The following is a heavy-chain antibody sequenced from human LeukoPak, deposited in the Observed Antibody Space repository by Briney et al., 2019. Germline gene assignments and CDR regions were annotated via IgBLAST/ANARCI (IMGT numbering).Heavy chain of an antibody. D-gene: IGHD3-10*01. CDR1: GFTFSTYA. CDR3: ARASLHYFGSGSYSLDVFDV. V-gene: IGHV3-30-3*01. Sequence: GGSLRLSCAASGFTFSTYAMHWIRQAPGKGLEWVAAITSDGSKKYYADSVKGRFTISRDNSINTLYLQMNSLRDDDTAVYFCARASLHYFGSGSYSLDVFDVWGQGTMVTVSS. CDR2: ITSDGSKK. J-gene: IGHJ3*01.